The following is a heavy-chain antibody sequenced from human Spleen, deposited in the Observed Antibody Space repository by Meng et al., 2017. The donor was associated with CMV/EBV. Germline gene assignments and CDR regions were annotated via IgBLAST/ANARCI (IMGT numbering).Heavy chain of an antibody. CDR1: FTFSSYA. V-gene: IGHV3-30*04. CDR2: ISYDGSNK. CDR3: ARVGPLDYDFWSGYYTDY. D-gene: IGHD3-3*01. Sequence: FTFSSYAMHWVRQAPGKGLEWVAVISYDGSNKYYADSVKGRFTISRDNSKNTLYLQMNSLRAEDTAVYYCARVGPLDYDFWSGYYTDYWGQGTLVTVSS. J-gene: IGHJ4*02.